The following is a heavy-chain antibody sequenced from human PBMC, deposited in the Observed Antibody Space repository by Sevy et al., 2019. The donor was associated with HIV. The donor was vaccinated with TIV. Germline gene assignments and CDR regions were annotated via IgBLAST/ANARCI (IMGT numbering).Heavy chain of an antibody. CDR1: GFTFSSYS. Sequence: GGSLRLSCAASGFTFSSYSMNWVRQAPGKGLEWVSYISSSSSTIYYADSVKGRFTISRDNAKNSLYLQMNILRDEDTAVYYCARDTRYCSGGSCYDYYYGMDVWGQGTTVTVSS. CDR3: ARDTRYCSGGSCYDYYYGMDV. V-gene: IGHV3-48*02. D-gene: IGHD2-15*01. CDR2: ISSSSSTI. J-gene: IGHJ6*02.